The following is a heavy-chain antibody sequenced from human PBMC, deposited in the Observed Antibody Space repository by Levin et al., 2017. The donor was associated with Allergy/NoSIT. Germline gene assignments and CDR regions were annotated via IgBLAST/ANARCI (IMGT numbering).Heavy chain of an antibody. CDR2: IYYSGST. Sequence: PGGSLRLSCTVSGGSISSYYWSWIRQPPGKGLEWIGYIYYSGSTNYNPSLKSRVTISVDTSKNQFSLKLSSVTAADTAVYYCARGTHYYDSSGSLGFQFDPWGQGTLVTVSS. CDR1: GGSISSYY. V-gene: IGHV4-59*01. CDR3: ARGTHYYDSSGSLGFQFDP. J-gene: IGHJ5*02. D-gene: IGHD3-22*01.